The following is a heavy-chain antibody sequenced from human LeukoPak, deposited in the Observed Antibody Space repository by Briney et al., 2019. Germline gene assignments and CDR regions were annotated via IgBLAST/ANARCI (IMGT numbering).Heavy chain of an antibody. CDR1: GFIFSSNS. CDR3: ASTSGDFWSGYCDY. Sequence: GGSLRLSCAASGFIFSSNSMNWVRQAPGKGLEWVSSISSSSSYIYYADSVKGRFTISRGNAKSSLYLQMNSLRAEDTAVYYCASTSGDFWSGYCDYWGQGTLVIVSS. D-gene: IGHD3-3*01. V-gene: IGHV3-21*01. CDR2: ISSSSSYI. J-gene: IGHJ4*02.